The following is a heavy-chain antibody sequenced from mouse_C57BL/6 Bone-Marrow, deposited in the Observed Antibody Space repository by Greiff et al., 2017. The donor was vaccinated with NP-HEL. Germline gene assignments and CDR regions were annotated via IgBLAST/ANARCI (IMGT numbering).Heavy chain of an antibody. CDR2: INPSSGYT. Sequence: QVQLKESGAELAKPGALVKLSCKASGYTFTSYWMHWVKQRPGQGLEWIGYINPSSGYTKYNQKFKDKATLTADKSCSTAYMQLSSLTYEDSAVYYCARDRAGPYYDPFAYWGQGTLVTVSA. CDR3: ARDRAGPYYDPFAY. D-gene: IGHD2-10*01. J-gene: IGHJ3*01. V-gene: IGHV1-7*01. CDR1: GYTFTSYW.